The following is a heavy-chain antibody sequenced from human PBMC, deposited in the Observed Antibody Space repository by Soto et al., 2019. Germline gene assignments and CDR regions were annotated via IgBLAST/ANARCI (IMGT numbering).Heavy chain of an antibody. J-gene: IGHJ6*03. V-gene: IGHV3-21*01. D-gene: IGHD2-2*01. CDR2: ISGSSSYI. Sequence: EVQLVESGGGLVKPGGSLRLSCAASGFSFSDYSVNWVRQAPGKGLEWVSSISGSSSYIYYADSLKGRVTVSRDNAEKSLYLQMNSLRAEDTAVYYCARDGAYCSGTGCRDYYHYMDVWGKGTTVTVSS. CDR1: GFSFSDYS. CDR3: ARDGAYCSGTGCRDYYHYMDV.